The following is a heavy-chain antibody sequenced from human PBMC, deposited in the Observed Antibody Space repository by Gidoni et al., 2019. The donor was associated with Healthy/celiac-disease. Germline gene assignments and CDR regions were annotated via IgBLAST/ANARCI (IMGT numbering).Heavy chain of an antibody. CDR1: GGSFSGSY. CDR2: INHSGST. Sequence: QVQLQQWGAGLLKPSETLSLTFAVYGGSFSGSYWSWIRQPPGKGLEWIGEINHSGSTNYNPSLKSRVTRSVDTSKNQFSLKLSSVTAADTAVYYCARGYSWYFDLWGRGTLVTVSS. CDR3: ARGYSWYFDL. J-gene: IGHJ2*01. V-gene: IGHV4-34*01. D-gene: IGHD2-15*01.